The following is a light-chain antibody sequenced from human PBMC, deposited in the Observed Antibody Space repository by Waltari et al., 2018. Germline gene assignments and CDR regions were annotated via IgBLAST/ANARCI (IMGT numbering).Light chain of an antibody. CDR1: QSVSSTH. Sequence: LTQSPGTLSLSPGERATLSCRASQSVSSTHLAWDQQKPGQAPRLLIEDVSSRAAGIPDRFSGSWSGTDFSLTISRLEPEDFAVYYCQQYGSSPYTFGQGTKLEIK. J-gene: IGKJ2*01. CDR2: DVS. V-gene: IGKV3-20*01. CDR3: QQYGSSPYT.